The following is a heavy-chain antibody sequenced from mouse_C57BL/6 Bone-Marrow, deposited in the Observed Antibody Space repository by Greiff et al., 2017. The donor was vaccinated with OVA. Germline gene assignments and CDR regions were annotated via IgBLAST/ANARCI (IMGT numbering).Heavy chain of an antibody. CDR1: GYSFTGYY. D-gene: IGHD1-1*01. J-gene: IGHJ2*01. V-gene: IGHV1-42*01. Sequence: VQLKESGPELVKPGASVKISCKASGYSFTGYYLNWVKQSPEKSLEWIGEINPSTGGTTYNQKFKAQATLTVDKSSSTAYMQLKSLTSEDSAVYYSARYPFITTVESYYFDYWGQGTTLTVSS. CDR3: ARYPFITTVESYYFDY. CDR2: INPSTGGT.